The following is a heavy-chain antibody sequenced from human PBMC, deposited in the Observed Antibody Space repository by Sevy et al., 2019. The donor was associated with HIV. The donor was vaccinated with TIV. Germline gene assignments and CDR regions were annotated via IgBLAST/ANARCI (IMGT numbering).Heavy chain of an antibody. J-gene: IGHJ4*02. Sequence: GESLKMSCAASGFTFSSYWMTWVRQAPGKGLEWVANIKQDMSEKYYADSVKGRFTISRDNARNSLYLQMESLRAEETAVYYCARAQQVTMLVVIGGLYFDFWGQGTLVTVSS. D-gene: IGHD3-22*01. CDR3: ARAQQVTMLVVIGGLYFDF. CDR2: IKQDMSEK. CDR1: GFTFSSYW. V-gene: IGHV3-7*01.